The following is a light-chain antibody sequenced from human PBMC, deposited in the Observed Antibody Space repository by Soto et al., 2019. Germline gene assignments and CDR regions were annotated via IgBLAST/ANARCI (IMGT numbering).Light chain of an antibody. J-gene: IGLJ1*01. Sequence: QSVLTQPPSLSGAPGQRVTIYCTGSSSNIGAGYPVHWYQQLPGTAPKLLIFGNTNRPSGVPDRFSGSRSGLAITGLQAEDEADYYCQSYDSSLSAYVFGTGTKVTVL. CDR3: QSYDSSLSAYV. CDR2: GNT. V-gene: IGLV1-40*01. CDR1: SSNIGAGYP.